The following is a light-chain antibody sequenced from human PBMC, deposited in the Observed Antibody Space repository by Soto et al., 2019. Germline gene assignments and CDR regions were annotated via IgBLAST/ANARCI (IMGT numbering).Light chain of an antibody. J-gene: IGLJ1*01. V-gene: IGLV2-8*01. CDR3: SSYAVNNIHV. Sequence: QSVLTQPPSASGSPGQSVTISCTGTSSDVGGYNYVSWYQQYPCKAPKLMIYEVSKRPSGVPDGFSGSKSGNTASLTVSGLQAEDVADYYCSSYAVNNIHVFGTGTKV. CDR2: EVS. CDR1: SSDVGGYNY.